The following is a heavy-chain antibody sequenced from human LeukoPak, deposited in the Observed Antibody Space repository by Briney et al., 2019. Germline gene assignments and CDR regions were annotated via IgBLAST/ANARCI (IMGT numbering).Heavy chain of an antibody. CDR2: ISASDGST. CDR3: AKAVVIVPTATPFDY. Sequence: PGGSLRLSCAASGFTFSNYAMTWVRQGPGKGLEWVSSISASDGSTDYADSVKGRLTISRDNSKNTLYLQINSLRAEDTAVYYCAKAVVIVPTATPFDYWGQGTLVTVSS. CDR1: GFTFSNYA. D-gene: IGHD2-2*01. V-gene: IGHV3-23*01. J-gene: IGHJ4*02.